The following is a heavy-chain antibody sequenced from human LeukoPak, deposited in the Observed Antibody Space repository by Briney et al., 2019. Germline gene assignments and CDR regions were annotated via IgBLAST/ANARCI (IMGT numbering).Heavy chain of an antibody. D-gene: IGHD4-17*01. CDR1: GYTFTSYY. J-gene: IGHJ4*02. V-gene: IGHV1-46*01. Sequence: ASVKVSCKASGYTFTSYYMHWVRQAPGQGLEWMGIINPSGGSTSYAQKFQGRVTMTRDTSTSTVYMELSSLRSEDTAVYYCARPYSPRGSDFDTSYGDYEMDYFDYWGQGTLVTVSS. CDR3: ARPYSPRGSDFDTSYGDYEMDYFDY. CDR2: INPSGGST.